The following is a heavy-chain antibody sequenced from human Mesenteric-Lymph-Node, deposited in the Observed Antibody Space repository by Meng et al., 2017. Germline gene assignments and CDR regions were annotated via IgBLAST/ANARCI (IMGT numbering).Heavy chain of an antibody. V-gene: IGHV4-34*01. CDR1: GGSLSDDY. Sequence: QVQVSQWGPGLLKPSETLSLTCAVHGGSLSDDYLTWIRQSPGKGLEWIGEIHPSGTANYSPSLQSRVIITRDTSKNQFSLTLSSVTAADTAVYYCARGLDWAKTGIFWGQGTLVTVSS. CDR2: IHPSGTA. D-gene: IGHD3-9*01. J-gene: IGHJ4*02. CDR3: ARGLDWAKTGIF.